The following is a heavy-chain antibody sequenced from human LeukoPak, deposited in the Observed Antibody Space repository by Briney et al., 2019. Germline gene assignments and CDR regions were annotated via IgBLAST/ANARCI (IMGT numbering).Heavy chain of an antibody. V-gene: IGHV3-30*18. Sequence: GTSLRLSCAASAFPFRNYAMHWLRQAPGKGLEWVAVIASDGKDKHLADSVKGRFTISRDNSRNTLFLQMNSLRTEDTAIYYCAKDGATPAAGYYFDHWGQGTPVTVSS. CDR3: AKDGATPAAGYYFDH. CDR2: IASDGKDK. CDR1: AFPFRNYA. J-gene: IGHJ4*02. D-gene: IGHD6-13*01.